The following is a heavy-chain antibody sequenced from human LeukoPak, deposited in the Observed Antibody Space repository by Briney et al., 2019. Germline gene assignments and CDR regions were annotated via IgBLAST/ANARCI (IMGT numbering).Heavy chain of an antibody. J-gene: IGHJ4*02. CDR2: MNPNSGNT. CDR1: GYTFTSYD. Sequence: ASVKVSCKASGYTFTSYDINWVRQATGQGLEWMGWMNPNSGNTGYAQKFQGRVTMTRNTSISTAYMELSSLRSEDTAVYYCARVPTERITIFGVVRRDYFDYWGQGTLVTVSS. V-gene: IGHV1-8*01. CDR3: ARVPTERITIFGVVRRDYFDY. D-gene: IGHD3-3*01.